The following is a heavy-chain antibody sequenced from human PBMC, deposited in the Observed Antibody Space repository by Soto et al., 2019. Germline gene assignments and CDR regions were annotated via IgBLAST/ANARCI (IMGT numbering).Heavy chain of an antibody. CDR1: GGTFNSYA. V-gene: IGHV1-69*12. CDR2: MIPIFGTA. CDR3: ARVPFRDPYYYYYGMDV. J-gene: IGHJ6*02. Sequence: QVQLVQSGAEVKKPGSSVKVSCKASGGTFNSYAISWVRQAPGQGLEWMGGMIPIFGTAHYAQKFQGRVTITADESTSTAYMELSILRSEDTAVYYCARVPFRDPYYYYYGMDVWGQGTTVTVSS.